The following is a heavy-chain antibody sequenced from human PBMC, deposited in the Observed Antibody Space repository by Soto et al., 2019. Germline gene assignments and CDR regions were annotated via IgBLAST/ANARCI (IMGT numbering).Heavy chain of an antibody. D-gene: IGHD2-2*01. V-gene: IGHV1-24*01. CDR3: ATSPPRSCTGTTCYAALDY. CDR1: GYTLTELS. J-gene: IGHJ4*02. CDR2: FDPEVGET. Sequence: ASVKVSCKVSGYTLTELSMQWVRQAPGKGLEWMGAFDPEVGETVYAQKFRGRVTMTEDTSTDTAYMELSSLRSKDTAVYYCATSPPRSCTGTTCYAALDYWGQGTLVTVSS.